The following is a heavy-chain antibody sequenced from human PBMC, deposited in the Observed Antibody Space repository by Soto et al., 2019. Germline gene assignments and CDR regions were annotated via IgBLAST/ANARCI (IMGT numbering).Heavy chain of an antibody. D-gene: IGHD5-12*01. CDR1: GYSFTSYW. CDR2: IYPGDSDT. CDR3: ATGRGYDFPYFDY. J-gene: IGHJ4*02. Sequence: GESLKISCKGSGYSFTSYWIAWVRQVPGKGLELMGVIYPGDSDTRYSPSFQGQVTISADKSISTAYLQWSSLKASDAAMYYCATGRGYDFPYFDYWGQGTLVTVSS. V-gene: IGHV5-51*01.